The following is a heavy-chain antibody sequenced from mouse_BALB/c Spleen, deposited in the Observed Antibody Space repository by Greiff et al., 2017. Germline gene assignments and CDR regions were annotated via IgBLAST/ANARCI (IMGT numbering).Heavy chain of an antibody. D-gene: IGHD2-3*01. V-gene: IGHV2-4-1*01. CDR3: ARNFYEGYLYAMDY. CDR2: IWSGGST. CDR1: GFSLTSYG. J-gene: IGHJ4*01. Sequence: VQGVESGPGLVQPSQSLSITCTVSGFSLTSYGVHWVRQSPGKGLEWLGVIWSGGSTDYNAAFISRLSISKDNSKSQVFFKMNSLQADDTAIYYCARNFYEGYLYAMDYGGQGTSVTVSS.